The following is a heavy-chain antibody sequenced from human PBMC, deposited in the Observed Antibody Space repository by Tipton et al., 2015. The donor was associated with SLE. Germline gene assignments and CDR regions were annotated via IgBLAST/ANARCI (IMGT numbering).Heavy chain of an antibody. CDR1: GVSISSRSYY. V-gene: IGHV4-39*01. Sequence: TLSLTCTVSGVSISSRSYYWGWIRPPPGKGLEWIGSIYYSGSTYSNPSLKSRVTMSVDTSKNQFSLKLSSVTAADTAVYYCARGHYYDSSGYPGAFDIWGQGTMVTVSS. CDR2: IYYSGST. CDR3: ARGHYYDSSGYPGAFDI. J-gene: IGHJ3*02. D-gene: IGHD3-22*01.